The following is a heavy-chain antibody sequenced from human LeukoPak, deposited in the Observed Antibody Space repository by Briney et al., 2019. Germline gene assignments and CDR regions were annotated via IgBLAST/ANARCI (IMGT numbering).Heavy chain of an antibody. Sequence: SETLSLTCTVSGGSINNYYWSWIRQPPGKGLEWVGYIYYRGSTNYNPPLKSRVTFSVDTSKNQFSLKLNSVTAADTAVYYCARGGDYGDLRYFDYWGQGTLVTVS. CDR2: IYYRGST. V-gene: IGHV4-59*01. CDR3: ARGGDYGDLRYFDY. J-gene: IGHJ4*02. D-gene: IGHD4-17*01. CDR1: GGSINNYY.